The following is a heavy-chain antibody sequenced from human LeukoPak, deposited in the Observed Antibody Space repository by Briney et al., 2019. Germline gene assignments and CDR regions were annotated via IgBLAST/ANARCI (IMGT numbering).Heavy chain of an antibody. Sequence: GASLRLSCAASGVTFSNYAMSWIRQPPGKGLEWISAISGSGGNTYYADSVKGRFTISRDNSKNTVFLQMNSLRAEDTAVYYCAKWGDYDVLTGYYVSDYWGQGTLVTVSS. CDR3: AKWGDYDVLTGYYVSDY. CDR1: GVTFSNYA. V-gene: IGHV3-23*01. D-gene: IGHD3-9*01. CDR2: ISGSGGNT. J-gene: IGHJ4*02.